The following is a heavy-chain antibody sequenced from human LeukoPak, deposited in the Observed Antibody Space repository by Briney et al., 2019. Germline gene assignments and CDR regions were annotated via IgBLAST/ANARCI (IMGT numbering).Heavy chain of an antibody. Sequence: GGSLRLSCAASEFWVSDNYMSWVRQTPGKGLEWVSVIYSGGSTYYADSVKGRFTISRDNAKNSLYLQMNSLRAEDTAVYYCARDYYYDSSGYPGHNDYWGQGTLVTVSS. CDR3: ARDYYYDSSGYPGHNDY. V-gene: IGHV3-66*01. CDR2: IYSGGST. CDR1: EFWVSDNY. D-gene: IGHD3-22*01. J-gene: IGHJ4*02.